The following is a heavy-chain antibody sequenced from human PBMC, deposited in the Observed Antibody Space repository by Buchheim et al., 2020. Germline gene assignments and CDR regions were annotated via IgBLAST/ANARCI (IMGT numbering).Heavy chain of an antibody. CDR1: GFTFSSYG. CDR3: ARDEAYPFDY. Sequence: QVQLVESGGGVVQPGRSLRLSCAASGFTFSSYGMHWVRQAPGKGLEWVAVISYDGSNKYYADSVKGRFTISRDNSKNTLYLQMNSLRAEDTAVYYCARDEAYPFDYWGQGTL. V-gene: IGHV3-30*03. J-gene: IGHJ4*02. D-gene: IGHD2-21*01. CDR2: ISYDGSNK.